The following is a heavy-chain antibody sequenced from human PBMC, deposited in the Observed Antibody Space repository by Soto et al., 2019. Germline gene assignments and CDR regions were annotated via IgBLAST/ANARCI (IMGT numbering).Heavy chain of an antibody. CDR1: GFTFSNAW. CDR3: AKGEDRSSLYTQQ. J-gene: IGHJ1*01. V-gene: IGHV3-15*01. CDR2: IKRTADGGTT. Sequence: EEQLVESGGGLVEPGGSLRLSCAASGFTFSNAWMTWVRQAPGKGLVWVGRIKRTADGGTTDYAAPVKDRFTISRDDSQNSMYVQMSCMKTEGTALYYWAKGEDRSSLYTQQWGQGTRVSVSS. D-gene: IGHD2-2*02.